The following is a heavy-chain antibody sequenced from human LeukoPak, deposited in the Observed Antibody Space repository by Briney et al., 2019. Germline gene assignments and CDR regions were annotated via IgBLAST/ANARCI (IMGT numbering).Heavy chain of an antibody. V-gene: IGHV4-59*08. D-gene: IGHD3-22*01. CDR1: GGSISSYY. Sequence: PSETLSLTCTVSGGSISSYYWSWIRQPPGKGLEWIGYIYYSGSTNYNPSLKSRVTISVDTSKNQFSLKLSSVTAADTAVYYCARLEYYYDSSGPPAGDFDYWGQGTLVTVSS. CDR2: IYYSGST. CDR3: ARLEYYYDSSGPPAGDFDY. J-gene: IGHJ4*02.